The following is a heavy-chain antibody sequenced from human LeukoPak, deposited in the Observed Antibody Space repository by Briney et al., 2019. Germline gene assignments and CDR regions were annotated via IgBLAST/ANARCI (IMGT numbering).Heavy chain of an antibody. V-gene: IGHV1-69*13. J-gene: IGHJ4*02. CDR1: GGTFSSYA. CDR2: IIPIFGTA. D-gene: IGHD2-2*01. Sequence: VASVKISCKASGGTFSSYAISWVRQAPGQGLEWMGGIIPIFGTANYAQKFQGRVTITADESTSTAYMELSSLRSEDTAVYYCARGGGSTSLRCDYWGQGTLVTVSS. CDR3: ARGGGSTSLRCDY.